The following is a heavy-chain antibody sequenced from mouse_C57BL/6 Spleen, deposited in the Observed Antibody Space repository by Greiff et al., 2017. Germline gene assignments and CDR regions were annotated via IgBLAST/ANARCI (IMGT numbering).Heavy chain of an antibody. D-gene: IGHD2-1*01. V-gene: IGHV1-82*01. CDR3: ERDYGNYGDYAKGY. Sequence: QVQLQQSGPELVKPGASVKISCRASGYAFSSSWMNWVKQRPGKGLEWIGRIYPGDGDTNYNGKFKGKATLTADKSSSTAYMQLSSLTSEDSAVYFCERDYGNYGDYAKGYWGKRTSVTVSS. CDR2: IYPGDGDT. J-gene: IGHJ4*01. CDR1: GYAFSSSW.